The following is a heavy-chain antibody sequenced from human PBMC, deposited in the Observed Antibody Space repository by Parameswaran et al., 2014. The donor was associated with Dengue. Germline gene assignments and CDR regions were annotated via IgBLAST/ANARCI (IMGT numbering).Heavy chain of an antibody. CDR2: INHSGST. D-gene: IGHD3-10*01. CDR3: ARLAVRSNLDY. Sequence: RWIRQPPGKGLEWIGEINHSGSTNYNPSLKSRVTISVDTSKNQFSLKLSSVTAADTAVYYCARLAVRSNLDYWGQGTLVTVSS. J-gene: IGHJ4*02. V-gene: IGHV4-34*01.